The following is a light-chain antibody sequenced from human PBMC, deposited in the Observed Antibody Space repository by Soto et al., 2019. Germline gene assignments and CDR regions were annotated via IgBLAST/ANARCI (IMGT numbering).Light chain of an antibody. Sequence: QSALTQPASVSRSPGQSITISCTGTSSDVGDYDSVSWFQQHPGKAPKLMIYEVSNRPSGVSSRSKSGNTASLTISGLRSDDEADYYCATWDDDLYTPIIGGGTKLTVL. CDR2: EVS. J-gene: IGLJ2*01. V-gene: IGLV2-14*01. CDR3: ATWDDDLYTPI. CDR1: SSDVGDYDS.